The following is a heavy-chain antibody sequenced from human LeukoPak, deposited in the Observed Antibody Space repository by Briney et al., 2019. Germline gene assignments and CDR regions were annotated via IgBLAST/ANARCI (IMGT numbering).Heavy chain of an antibody. CDR2: IYYSGST. J-gene: IGHJ4*02. Sequence: SETLSLTCTVSGGSISSSSYYWGWIRQPPGKGLEWIGSIYYSGSTYYNPSLKSRVTISVDTSKNQFSLKLTSVTAADTAVYYCARDARVQKWFGEVIMTTTYYFDDWGQGTLVTVSS. V-gene: IGHV4-39*07. CDR1: GGSISSSSYY. D-gene: IGHD3-10*01. CDR3: ARDARVQKWFGEVIMTTTYYFDD.